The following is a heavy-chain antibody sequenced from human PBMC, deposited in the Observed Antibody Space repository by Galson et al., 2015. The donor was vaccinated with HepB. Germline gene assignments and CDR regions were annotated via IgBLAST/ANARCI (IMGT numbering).Heavy chain of an antibody. CDR3: ARDRNLDYDSWSGYSMDV. J-gene: IGHJ6*02. V-gene: IGHV1-2*02. Sequence: SVKVSCKASGYIFTGYYMHWVRQAPGQGLEWMGWINPNSGGTNSAQKFQGRVTMTRDTSISTAYMELRRLRSDDTAVYYCARDRNLDYDSWSGYSMDVWGQGTTVTVSS. CDR2: INPNSGGT. CDR1: GYIFTGYY. D-gene: IGHD3-3*01.